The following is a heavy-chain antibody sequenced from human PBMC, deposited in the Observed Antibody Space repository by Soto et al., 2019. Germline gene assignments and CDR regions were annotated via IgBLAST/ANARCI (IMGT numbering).Heavy chain of an antibody. Sequence: GASVKVSCKASGGTFSSYAISWVRQAPGQGLEWMGGIIPIFGTANYAQKFQGRVTTTADGSTSTAYMELSSLRSEDTAVYYCARRMDCSSTSCYAGAYFQHWGQGTLVTVSS. J-gene: IGHJ1*01. CDR1: GGTFSSYA. D-gene: IGHD2-2*01. V-gene: IGHV1-69*13. CDR3: ARRMDCSSTSCYAGAYFQH. CDR2: IIPIFGTA.